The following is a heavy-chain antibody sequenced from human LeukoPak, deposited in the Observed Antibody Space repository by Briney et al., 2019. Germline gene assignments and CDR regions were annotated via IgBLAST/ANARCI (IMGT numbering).Heavy chain of an antibody. CDR1: GGSISSYY. CDR3: ASTIAAADGSFDY. J-gene: IGHJ4*02. CDR2: IYYSGST. Sequence: PSETLSLTCTVSGGSISSYYWSWIRQPPGKGLEWIGYIYYSGSTNYNPSLKSRATISVDTSKNQFSLKLSSVTAADTAVYYCASTIAAADGSFDYWGQGTLVTVSS. V-gene: IGHV4-59*01. D-gene: IGHD6-13*01.